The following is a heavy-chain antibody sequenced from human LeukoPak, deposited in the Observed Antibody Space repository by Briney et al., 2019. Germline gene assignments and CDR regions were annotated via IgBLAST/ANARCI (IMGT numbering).Heavy chain of an antibody. CDR3: VRHGGYSGYDWFEDY. V-gene: IGHV4-39*01. CDR2: IYYSGST. Sequence: PSETLSLTCTVSGGSISSSSYYWGWIRQPPGKGLEWIGSIYYSGSTYYNPSLKSRVTISVDTSKNQFSLKLSSVTAADTAVYYCVRHGGYSGYDWFEDYWGQGTLVTVSS. J-gene: IGHJ4*02. CDR1: GGSISSSSYY. D-gene: IGHD5-12*01.